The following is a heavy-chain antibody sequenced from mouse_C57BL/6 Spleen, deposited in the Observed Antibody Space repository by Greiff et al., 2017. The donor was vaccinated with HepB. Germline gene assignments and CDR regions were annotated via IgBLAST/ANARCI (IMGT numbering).Heavy chain of an antibody. CDR2: ILPGSGST. J-gene: IGHJ3*01. Sequence: QVQLKQSGAELMKPGASVKLSCKATGYTFTGYWIEWVKQRPGHGLEWIGEILPGSGSTNYNEKFKGKATFTADTSSNTAYMQLSSLTTEDSAIYYCASGAYGNYGTWFAYWGQGTLVTVSA. CDR3: ASGAYGNYGTWFAY. D-gene: IGHD2-1*01. CDR1: GYTFTGYW. V-gene: IGHV1-9*01.